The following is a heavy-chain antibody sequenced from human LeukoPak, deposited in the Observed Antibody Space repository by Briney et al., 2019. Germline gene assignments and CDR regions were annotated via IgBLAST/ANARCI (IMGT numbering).Heavy chain of an antibody. CDR2: INWNSNSI. J-gene: IGHJ4*02. CDR3: AKVLSRVYSSATIAVKGTAFDS. CDR1: GFMFEDYA. D-gene: IGHD6-19*01. V-gene: IGHV3-9*01. Sequence: GGSLRLSCAASGFMFEDYAMHWVRQAPGKGLEWVAGINWNSNSIDYADSVRGRFTISRDNAKYFLYLQMNRLRSEDSALYYCAKVLSRVYSSATIAVKGTAFDSWGQGTLVTVSS.